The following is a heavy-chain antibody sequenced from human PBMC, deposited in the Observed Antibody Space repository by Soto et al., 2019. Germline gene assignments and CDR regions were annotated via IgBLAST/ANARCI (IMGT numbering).Heavy chain of an antibody. CDR3: ARIGYSSSCTDY. Sequence: GGSLRLSCAASGFTFRSYWMTWVRQAPGKGLEWLANINQDGGQIYYLDSVKGQFTVSRDNAKNSVYLQMNSLRAEDSFTYYCARIGYSSSCTDYWGQGTLVTVSS. D-gene: IGHD6-13*01. CDR2: INQDGGQI. J-gene: IGHJ4*02. V-gene: IGHV3-7*04. CDR1: GFTFRSYW.